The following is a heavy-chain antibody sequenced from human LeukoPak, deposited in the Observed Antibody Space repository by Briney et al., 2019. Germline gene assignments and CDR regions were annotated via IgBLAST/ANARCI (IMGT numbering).Heavy chain of an antibody. CDR3: ARDRTPIVVVPAAIPCLSG. V-gene: IGHV1-69*04. D-gene: IGHD2-2*02. Sequence: SSVKVSCKASGGTFSSYTISWVRQAPGQGLEWMGRIIPILGIANYAQKFQGRVTITADKSTSTAYMELSSLRSEDTAVYYCARDRTPIVVVPAAIPCLSGWGQGTLVTVSS. J-gene: IGHJ4*02. CDR2: IIPILGIA. CDR1: GGTFSSYT.